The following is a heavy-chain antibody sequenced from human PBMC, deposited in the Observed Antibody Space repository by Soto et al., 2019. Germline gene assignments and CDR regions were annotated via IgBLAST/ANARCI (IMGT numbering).Heavy chain of an antibody. CDR2: IIPIFGTA. CDR1: GGTFSSYA. Sequence: SVKVSCKASGGTFSSYAISWLRQAPGQGLEWMGGIIPIFGTANYAQKFQGRVTITADESTSTAYMELSSLRSEDTAVYYCARGRRPDYYDSSGYGGPRDAFDIWGQGTMVTVSS. D-gene: IGHD3-22*01. CDR3: ARGRRPDYYDSSGYGGPRDAFDI. J-gene: IGHJ3*02. V-gene: IGHV1-69*13.